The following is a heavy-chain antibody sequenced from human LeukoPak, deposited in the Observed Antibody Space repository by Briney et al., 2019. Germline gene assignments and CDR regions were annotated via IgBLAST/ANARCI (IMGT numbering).Heavy chain of an antibody. CDR1: GDSISDYY. CDR3: ARGLPRRFDP. Sequence: NPSETLSLTCTVSGDSISDYYWNWIRQPPGKRLEWIGQIYYRGSTNYNPSLRSRVAISLDTSKNQFSLRLSSITAADTAVYYCARGLPRRFDPWGQGTLVTVSS. V-gene: IGHV4-59*01. J-gene: IGHJ5*02. CDR2: IYYRGST. D-gene: IGHD4-11*01.